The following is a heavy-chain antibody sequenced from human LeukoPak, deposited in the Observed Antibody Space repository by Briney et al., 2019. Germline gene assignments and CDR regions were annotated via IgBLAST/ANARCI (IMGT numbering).Heavy chain of an antibody. V-gene: IGHV3-11*06. CDR2: ISSSSSYT. CDR3: ARSLGYCSGGSCYSAEYYFDY. J-gene: IGHJ4*02. Sequence: GGSLRLSCAASGFTFSDYYMSWISQAPGKGLEWVSYISSSSSYTNYADSVKGRFTISRDNAKNSLYLQMNSLRAEDTAVYYCARSLGYCSGGSCYSAEYYFDYWGQGTLVTVSS. D-gene: IGHD2-15*01. CDR1: GFTFSDYY.